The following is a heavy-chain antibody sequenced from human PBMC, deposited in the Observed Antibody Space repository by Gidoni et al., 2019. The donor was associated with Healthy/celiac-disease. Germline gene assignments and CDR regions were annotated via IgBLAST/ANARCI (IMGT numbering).Heavy chain of an antibody. V-gene: IGHV1-69*02. CDR1: GGTFSSDT. D-gene: IGHD3-9*01. J-gene: IGHJ3*02. CDR3: ARGKTYYDILTGSDAFDI. Sequence: QVQLVQSGAEVKKPGSSVKVSCKASGGTFSSDTISWVRQAPGQGLEWMGRIIPILGIANYAQKFQGRVTITADKSTSTAYMELSSLRSEDTAVYYCARGKTYYDILTGSDAFDIWGQGTMVTVSS. CDR2: IIPILGIA.